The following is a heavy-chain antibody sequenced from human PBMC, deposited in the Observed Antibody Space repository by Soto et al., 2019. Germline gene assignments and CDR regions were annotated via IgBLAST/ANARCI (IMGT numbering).Heavy chain of an antibody. Sequence: LRLSCIVSVFTFSMYCMHRVRQFPGQSPFWVSRISEGGTSPNYADSVRGRLTISRDNSKNTLYLQMNNLKPDDTAIYYCTSGPRAYSSGTGAHSGQGT. CDR1: VFTFSMYC. V-gene: IGHV3-74*01. J-gene: IGHJ4*02. D-gene: IGHD3-10*01. CDR3: TSGPRAYSSGTGAH. CDR2: ISEGGTSP.